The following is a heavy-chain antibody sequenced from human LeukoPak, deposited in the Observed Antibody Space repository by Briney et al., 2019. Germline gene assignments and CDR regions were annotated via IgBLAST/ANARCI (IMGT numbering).Heavy chain of an antibody. CDR1: GYTFTAYY. V-gene: IGHV1-2*02. Sequence: ASVKVSCKASGYTFTAYYIHWVRQAPGQGLEWMGWLNPNSGGTNYAQKFQGRVTMTRDTSISTAYMERSRLRSDDTAVHCCARDRLVVPAAFDFWGGGTLVTVS. J-gene: IGHJ5*01. D-gene: IGHD2-2*01. CDR2: LNPNSGGT. CDR3: ARDRLVVPAAFDF.